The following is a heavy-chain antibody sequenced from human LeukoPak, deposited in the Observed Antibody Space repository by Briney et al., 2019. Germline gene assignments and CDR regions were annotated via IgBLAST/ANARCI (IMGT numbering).Heavy chain of an antibody. V-gene: IGHV3-30*03. Sequence: PGGSLRLSCAASGFTFSTYGMHWVRQAPGKGLEWVAVVSYDGSSKYYADSVEGRFTISRDNSENTLFLQMNSLRTEDTAVYSWARGPYYGSGYADYWGQGALVIVSS. J-gene: IGHJ4*02. CDR3: ARGPYYGSGYADY. D-gene: IGHD3-10*01. CDR1: GFTFSTYG. CDR2: VSYDGSSK.